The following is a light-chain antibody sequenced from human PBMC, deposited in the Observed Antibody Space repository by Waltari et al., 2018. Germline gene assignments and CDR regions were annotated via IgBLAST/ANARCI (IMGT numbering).Light chain of an antibody. CDR3: QQYYSTPPWT. Sequence: DIVMTQSPDSLTVSLGERATLNCKSSQSVLYSSNKKNYLAWYQQKPGQPPKLLIYWASTREAGVPDRFSGSGSGTDFTLTISSLQAEDVAVYYCQQYYSTPPWTFGQGTKVEIK. CDR2: WAS. J-gene: IGKJ1*01. CDR1: QSVLYSSNKKNY. V-gene: IGKV4-1*01.